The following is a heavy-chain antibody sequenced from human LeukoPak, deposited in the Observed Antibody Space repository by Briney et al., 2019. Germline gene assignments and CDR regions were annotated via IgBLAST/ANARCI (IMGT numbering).Heavy chain of an antibody. CDR1: GFTVSSNY. CDR2: IYSGGST. V-gene: IGHV3-66*01. Sequence: PGGSLRLSCAASGFTVSSNYMSWVRQAPGKGLEWVSVIYSGGSTYYADSVKGRFTISRDNSKNTLYLQMNSLRAEDTAVYYCARDPPMTTPMTTKNYWGQGTLVTVSS. J-gene: IGHJ4*02. CDR3: ARDPPMTTPMTTKNY. D-gene: IGHD4-11*01.